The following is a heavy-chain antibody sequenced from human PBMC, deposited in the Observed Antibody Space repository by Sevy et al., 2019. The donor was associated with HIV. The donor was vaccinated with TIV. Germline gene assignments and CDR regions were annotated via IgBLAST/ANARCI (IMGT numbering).Heavy chain of an antibody. D-gene: IGHD2-2*01. CDR1: GGTFSSYA. CDR2: IIPIFGTA. CDR3: ARVRSNHLGYFDY. J-gene: IGHJ4*02. V-gene: IGHV1-69*13. Sequence: ASVKVSCKASGGTFSSYAISWVRQAPGQGLEWMGGIIPIFGTAKYAQKFQGRVTITADESTSTAYMELSSLRSEDTAVYYCARVRSNHLGYFDYWGQGTLVTVSS.